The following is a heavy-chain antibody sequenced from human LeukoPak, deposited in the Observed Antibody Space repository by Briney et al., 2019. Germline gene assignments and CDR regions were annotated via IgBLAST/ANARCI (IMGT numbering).Heavy chain of an antibody. CDR1: GGSISSSSYY. J-gene: IGHJ4*02. CDR2: IYYSGST. V-gene: IGHV4-39*01. CDR3: ARVAAGRPDY. Sequence: SSETLSLTCTVSGGSISSSSYYWGWIRQPPGKGLEWIGSIYYSGSTYYNPSLKSRVTISVDTSKNQFSLKLSSVTAADTAVYYCARVAAGRPDYWGQGTLVTVSS. D-gene: IGHD2-15*01.